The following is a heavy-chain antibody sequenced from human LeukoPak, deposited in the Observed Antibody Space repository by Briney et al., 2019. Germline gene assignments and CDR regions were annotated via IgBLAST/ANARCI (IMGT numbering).Heavy chain of an antibody. D-gene: IGHD6-19*01. CDR1: GFTFSSYG. J-gene: IGHJ2*01. CDR3: AKPVHGRAVAGDWYFDL. V-gene: IGHV3-30*18. Sequence: GRSLRLSCAASGFTFSSYGMHWVRQAPGKGLEGVAVISYDGSNKYYADSVKGRFTISRDNSKNTLYLQMNSLRAEDTAVYYCAKPVHGRAVAGDWYFDLWGRGTLVTVSS. CDR2: ISYDGSNK.